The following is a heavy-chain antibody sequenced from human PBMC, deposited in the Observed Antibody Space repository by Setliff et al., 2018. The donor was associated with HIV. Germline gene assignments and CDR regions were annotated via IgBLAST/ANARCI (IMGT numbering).Heavy chain of an antibody. Sequence: KTSETLSLTCTVSGGSINSYSWNWIRQPPGKGLEWVGYIYTSGSTNYNPSLKSRVTISVDTSKNQFSLKLNSVTAADTAVYYCASGREAVAGALHFDYWGQGPLVTVSS. D-gene: IGHD6-19*01. CDR1: GGSINSYS. V-gene: IGHV4-4*09. CDR3: ASGREAVAGALHFDY. CDR2: IYTSGST. J-gene: IGHJ4*02.